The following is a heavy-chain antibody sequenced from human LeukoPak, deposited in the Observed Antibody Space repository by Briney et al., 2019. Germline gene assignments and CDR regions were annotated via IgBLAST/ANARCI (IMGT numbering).Heavy chain of an antibody. J-gene: IGHJ3*02. V-gene: IGHV3-53*01. D-gene: IGHD4-17*01. CDR1: GFTVSSNY. CDR2: IYSGGST. Sequence: PGGSLRLSCAASGFTVSSNYMSWVRQAPWKGLEWVSVIYSGGSTYYADSVKGRFTISRGNSKNTLYLQMNSLRAEDTAVYYCARETAAVTPQAGAFDIWGQGTMVTVSS. CDR3: ARETAAVTPQAGAFDI.